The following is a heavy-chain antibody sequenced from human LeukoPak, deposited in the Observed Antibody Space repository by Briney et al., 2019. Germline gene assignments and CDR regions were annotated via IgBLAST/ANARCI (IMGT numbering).Heavy chain of an antibody. V-gene: IGHV4-38-2*02. CDR2: IYHSGST. J-gene: IGHJ3*01. CDR1: GGSISSGYY. D-gene: IGHD6-13*01. CDR3: ARISSSNWYNERGAFDV. Sequence: SQTLSLTCTVSGGSISSGYYWGWIRQPPGKGLEWIGSIYHSGSTYYNPSLKSRVTISVDTSKNQFSLKLRSVTAADTAVYYCARISSSNWYNERGAFDVWGQGTMVTVSS.